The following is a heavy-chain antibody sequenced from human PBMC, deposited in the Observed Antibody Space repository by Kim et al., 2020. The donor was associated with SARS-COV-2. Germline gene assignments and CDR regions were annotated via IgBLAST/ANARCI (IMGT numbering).Heavy chain of an antibody. CDR3: TKDIGPNYPGSRTFDM. V-gene: IGHV3-23*01. J-gene: IGHJ3*02. Sequence: SVKGRFTLSRDNSKNTLHQQMNNLRADDTAIYYCTKDIGPNYPGSRTFDMWGQGTMVTVSS. D-gene: IGHD1-7*01.